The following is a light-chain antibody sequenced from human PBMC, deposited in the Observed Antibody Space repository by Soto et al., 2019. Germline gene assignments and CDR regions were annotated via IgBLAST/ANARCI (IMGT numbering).Light chain of an antibody. V-gene: IGLV2-14*01. CDR2: EVI. Sequence: QSALAQPASVSGSPGQSITISCPGTSSDVGGYNFVSWYQHHPGKAPKLIIYEVINRPSGVSNRFSGSKSGNTAPLTISGLQDEDEADYYCSSYTSSSTVVFGGGTQLTVL. CDR1: SSDVGGYNF. CDR3: SSYTSSSTVV. J-gene: IGLJ2*01.